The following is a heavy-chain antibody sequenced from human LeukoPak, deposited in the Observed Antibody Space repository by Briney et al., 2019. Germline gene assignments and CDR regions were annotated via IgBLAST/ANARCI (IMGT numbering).Heavy chain of an antibody. CDR1: GGSISSSSYY. D-gene: IGHD3-22*01. Sequence: SETLSLTCTVSGGSISSSSYYWGWIRQPPGKGLEWIGSIYYSGSTYYNPSLKSRVTISVDTSKNQFSLKLSSVTAADTAVYYCARAGRYYYDSSDRGYFDYWGQGTLVTVSS. J-gene: IGHJ4*02. V-gene: IGHV4-39*07. CDR2: IYYSGST. CDR3: ARAGRYYYDSSDRGYFDY.